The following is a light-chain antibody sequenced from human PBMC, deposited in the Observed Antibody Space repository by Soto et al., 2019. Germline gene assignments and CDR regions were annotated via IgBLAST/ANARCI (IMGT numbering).Light chain of an antibody. J-gene: IGLJ1*01. CDR3: CSYAGSSTYV. CDR1: SSDVGSYNL. Sequence: QSALTQPASVSGSPGQLITISCTGTSSDVGSYNLVSWYQQHPGKAPKLMIYEGSKRPSGVSNRFSSSKSGNTASLTISGLQAEDEADYYCCSYAGSSTYVFGTGTRSPS. CDR2: EGS. V-gene: IGLV2-23*01.